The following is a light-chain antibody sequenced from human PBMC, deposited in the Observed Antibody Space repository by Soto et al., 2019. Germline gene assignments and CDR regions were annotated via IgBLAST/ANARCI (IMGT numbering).Light chain of an antibody. CDR3: GAWDDSLSGLV. J-gene: IGLJ3*02. CDR1: SSNIGKNA. V-gene: IGLV1-44*01. CDR2: SDD. Sequence: QSALAQPPSASATPGQRVIISCSGSSSNIGKNAVKWYQQFPGTAPKLLIHSDDQRPSGVPDRFSGSKSGTSASLTISGLQSEDEAHYYCGAWDDSLSGLVLGGGTKVTVL.